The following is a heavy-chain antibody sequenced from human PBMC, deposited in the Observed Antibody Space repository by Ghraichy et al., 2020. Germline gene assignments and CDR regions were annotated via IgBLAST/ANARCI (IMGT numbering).Heavy chain of an antibody. CDR3: ARGSTVVRFYFYDGMDV. Sequence: GGSLRLSCVGSGFTFSSYSMNWVRQSPGKGLEWVSYITSSSRTKSYADSVKGRFTISRDNAQNSLYLQMSSLRDEDTAVYYCARGSTVVRFYFYDGMDVWGQGTTXTVSS. V-gene: IGHV3-48*02. CDR1: GFTFSSYS. J-gene: IGHJ6*02. D-gene: IGHD4-23*01. CDR2: ITSSSRTK.